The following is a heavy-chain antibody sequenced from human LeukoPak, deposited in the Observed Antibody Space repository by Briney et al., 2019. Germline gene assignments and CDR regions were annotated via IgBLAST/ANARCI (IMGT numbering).Heavy chain of an antibody. J-gene: IGHJ4*02. Sequence: PSETLSLTCAVYGGSFSGYYWSWIRQPPGKGLEWIGEINHSGSTNYNPSLKSRVTISVDTSKNQFSLKLSSVTAADTAVYYCARGCITMVRGVIITKAFTFDYWGQGTLVTVSS. CDR3: ARGCITMVRGVIITKAFTFDY. CDR2: INHSGST. V-gene: IGHV4-34*01. CDR1: GGSFSGYY. D-gene: IGHD3-10*01.